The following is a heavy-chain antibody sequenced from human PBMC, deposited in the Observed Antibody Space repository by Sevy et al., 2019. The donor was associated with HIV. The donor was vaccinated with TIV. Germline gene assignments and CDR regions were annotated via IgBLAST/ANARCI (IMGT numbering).Heavy chain of an antibody. Sequence: GGSLRLSCAASGFTFSSYGMHWVRQAPGKGLEWVAVISYDGSNKYYADSVKGRFTISRDNSKNTLYLQMNSLRAEDTAVYDCAKDSHYYDSSGYLVLLDYWGQGTLVTVSS. CDR3: AKDSHYYDSSGYLVLLDY. V-gene: IGHV3-30*18. J-gene: IGHJ4*02. CDR1: GFTFSSYG. CDR2: ISYDGSNK. D-gene: IGHD3-22*01.